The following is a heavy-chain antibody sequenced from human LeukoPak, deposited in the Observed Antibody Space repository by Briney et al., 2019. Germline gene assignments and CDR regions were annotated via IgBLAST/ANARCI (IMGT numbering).Heavy chain of an antibody. D-gene: IGHD3-3*01. Sequence: GGSLRLSCAASGFTFSSYIMNWVRQAPGKGLEWVSSISSSSSYIYYADSVKGRFTISRDNAKNSLYLQMNSLRAEDTTVYYCARAQRTIFGVVIRPYYFDYWGQGTLVTVSS. J-gene: IGHJ4*02. CDR1: GFTFSSYI. CDR2: ISSSSSYI. V-gene: IGHV3-21*01. CDR3: ARAQRTIFGVVIRPYYFDY.